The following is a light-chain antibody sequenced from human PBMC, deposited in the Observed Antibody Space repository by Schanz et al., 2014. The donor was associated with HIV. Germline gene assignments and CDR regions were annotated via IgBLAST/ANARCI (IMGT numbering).Light chain of an antibody. V-gene: IGLV1-47*01. CDR3: AAWDDSLSGVV. CDR1: SSNIGSNY. CDR2: KNN. Sequence: QSVLTQPPSASGTPGQTVTISCSGSSSNIGSNYVDWYHQLPGTAPRLLISKNNQRPSGVPGRFSGSKSGTSASLAIGGLRSEDEADYYCAAWDDSLSGVVFGGGTKLTVL. J-gene: IGLJ2*01.